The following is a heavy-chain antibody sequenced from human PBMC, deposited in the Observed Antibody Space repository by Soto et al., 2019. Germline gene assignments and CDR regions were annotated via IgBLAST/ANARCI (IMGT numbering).Heavy chain of an antibody. CDR3: ARDRGQYYYDSSGYYWDFDY. D-gene: IGHD3-22*01. J-gene: IGHJ4*02. Sequence: AASVKVSCKASGGTFSSYAISWVRQAPGQGLEWMGGIIPIIGTANYAQKFQGRVTITADKSTSTAYMELSSLRSEDTAVYYCARDRGQYYYDSSGYYWDFDYWGQGTLVTV. CDR1: GGTFSSYA. V-gene: IGHV1-69*06. CDR2: IIPIIGTA.